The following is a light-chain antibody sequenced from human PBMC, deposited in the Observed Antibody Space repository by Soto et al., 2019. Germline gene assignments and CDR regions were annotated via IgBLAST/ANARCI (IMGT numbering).Light chain of an antibody. J-gene: IGLJ2*01. Sequence: QSVLTQPPSASGTPGQRVTISCSGGNSNIASNFVHWYQLLPGAASTMVIYRNHQRPSGVPDRFSGSKSGTSASLAISGLRSEYEADYFCATWDDSLGVVFGGGTKLTVL. V-gene: IGLV1-47*01. CDR3: ATWDDSLGVV. CDR1: NSNIASNF. CDR2: RNH.